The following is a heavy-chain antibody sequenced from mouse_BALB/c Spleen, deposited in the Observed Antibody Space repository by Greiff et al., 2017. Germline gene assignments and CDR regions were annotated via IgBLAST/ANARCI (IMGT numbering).Heavy chain of an antibody. V-gene: IGHV1S56*01. J-gene: IGHJ4*01. CDR3: ARGGVDGYGYAMDY. CDR2: IYPGNVNT. CDR1: GYTFTSYY. Sequence: QVQLQQSGPELVKPGASVRISCKASGYTFTSYYIHWVKQRPGQGLEWIGWIYPGNVNTKYNEKFKGKATLTADKSSSTAYMQLSSLTSEDSAVYFCARGGVDGYGYAMDYWGQGTSVTVSS. D-gene: IGHD2-2*01.